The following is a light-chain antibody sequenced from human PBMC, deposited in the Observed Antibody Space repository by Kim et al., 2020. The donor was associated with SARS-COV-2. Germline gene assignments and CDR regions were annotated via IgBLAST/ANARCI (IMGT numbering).Light chain of an antibody. Sequence: SASVGDRVTIPCRASQDISNYLTWYQQKPGRAPKLLIYDASNLGTGVPSRFSGSGSGTDFTFTISGLQPEDIATYYCQQYDNLLYTFGQGTKLEI. CDR1: QDISNY. CDR3: QQYDNLLYT. CDR2: DAS. J-gene: IGKJ2*01. V-gene: IGKV1-33*01.